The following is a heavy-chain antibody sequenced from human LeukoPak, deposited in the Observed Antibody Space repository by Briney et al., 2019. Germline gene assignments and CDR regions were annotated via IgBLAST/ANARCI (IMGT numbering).Heavy chain of an antibody. J-gene: IGHJ4*02. V-gene: IGHV1-18*01. Sequence: ASVKVSCKASGYTFTSYGISWVRQAPGQGLEWMEWISAYNGNTNYAQKLQGRVTMTTDTSTSTAYMELRSLRSDDTAVYYCARHPPPTYYYDSSGYYYFDYWGQGTLVTVSS. CDR1: GYTFTSYG. CDR3: ARHPPPTYYYDSSGYYYFDY. D-gene: IGHD3-22*01. CDR2: ISAYNGNT.